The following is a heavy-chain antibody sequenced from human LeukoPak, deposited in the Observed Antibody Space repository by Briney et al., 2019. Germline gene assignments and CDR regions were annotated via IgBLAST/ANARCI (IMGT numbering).Heavy chain of an antibody. CDR3: AKLSVRDTAMVHDAFDI. J-gene: IGHJ3*02. D-gene: IGHD5-18*01. CDR1: GFTFSSYA. CDR2: ISGSTGRT. V-gene: IGHV3-23*01. Sequence: GGSLRLSCAASGFTFSSYAMTWVRQAPGKGLEWVSSISGSTGRTYYADSVKGRFTISRDNSKNTLYLQMNSLRAEDTAVYYCAKLSVRDTAMVHDAFDIWGQGTMVTVSS.